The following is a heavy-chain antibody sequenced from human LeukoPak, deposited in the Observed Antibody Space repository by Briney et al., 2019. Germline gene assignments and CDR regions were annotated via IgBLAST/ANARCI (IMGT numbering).Heavy chain of an antibody. J-gene: IGHJ5*02. D-gene: IGHD3-3*01. CDR1: GGTFSSYA. CDR2: IIPIFGTA. Sequence: ASVKVSCKASGGTFSSYAISWVRQAPGQGLEWMGGIIPIFGTAIYAQKFQGRVTITADESTSTAYMELSSLRSEDTAVYYCARENYDFWSGRGRFDPWGQGTLVTVSS. CDR3: ARENYDFWSGRGRFDP. V-gene: IGHV1-69*13.